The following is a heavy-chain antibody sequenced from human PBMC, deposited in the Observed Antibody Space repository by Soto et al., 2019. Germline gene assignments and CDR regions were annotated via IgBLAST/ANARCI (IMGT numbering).Heavy chain of an antibody. J-gene: IGHJ6*02. D-gene: IGHD2-15*01. V-gene: IGHV3-23*01. Sequence: TGGSLRLSCAASGFTFSSYAMSWVRQAPGKGLEWVSAISGSGGSTYYADSVKGRFTISRDNSKNTLYLQMNSLRAEDTAVYYCAKDQSVLGGNPYYYYYGMDVWGQGTTVTVSS. CDR1: GFTFSSYA. CDR3: AKDQSVLGGNPYYYYYGMDV. CDR2: ISGSGGST.